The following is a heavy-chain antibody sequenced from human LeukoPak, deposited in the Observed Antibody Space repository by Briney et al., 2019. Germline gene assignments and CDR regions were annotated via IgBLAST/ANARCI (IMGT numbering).Heavy chain of an antibody. V-gene: IGHV3-23*01. CDR2: ISGSGGST. Sequence: QAGGSLRLSCAASGFTFSSYAMSWVRQAPGKGLEWVSAISGSGGSTYYADSVKGRFTISRDNSKNTLYLQMNSLRAEDTAVYYCAKEITIFGVAEGVWDFDYWGQGTLVTVSS. J-gene: IGHJ4*02. CDR3: AKEITIFGVAEGVWDFDY. CDR1: GFTFSSYA. D-gene: IGHD3-3*01.